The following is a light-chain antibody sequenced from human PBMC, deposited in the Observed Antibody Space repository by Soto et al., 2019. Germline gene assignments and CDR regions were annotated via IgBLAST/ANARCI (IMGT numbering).Light chain of an antibody. Sequence: QSALTQPASVSGSPGQSITISCTGTSSYVGGYNYVSWYQHHPGKAPKLKIYDVNNRPSGVSNRFSGSKSGNTASLTISGLQAEDEDDYYCSSYTGSSTLLVFGGGTKLTVL. V-gene: IGLV2-14*03. CDR2: DVN. J-gene: IGLJ2*01. CDR1: SSYVGGYNY. CDR3: SSYTGSSTLLV.